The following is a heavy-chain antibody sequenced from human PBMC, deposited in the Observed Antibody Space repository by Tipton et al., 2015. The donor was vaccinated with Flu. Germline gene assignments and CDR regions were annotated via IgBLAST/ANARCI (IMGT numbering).Heavy chain of an antibody. V-gene: IGHV3-33*01. CDR3: ARGVYSSGWCPFFDY. CDR2: IWYDGSNK. Sequence: SLRLSCAASGFTFSSYGMHWVRQAPGKGLEWVAVIWYDGSNKYYADSVKGRFTISRDNSKNTLYLQMNSLRAEDTAVYYCARGVYSSGWCPFFDYWGQGTLVTVSS. D-gene: IGHD6-19*01. CDR1: GFTFSSYG. J-gene: IGHJ4*02.